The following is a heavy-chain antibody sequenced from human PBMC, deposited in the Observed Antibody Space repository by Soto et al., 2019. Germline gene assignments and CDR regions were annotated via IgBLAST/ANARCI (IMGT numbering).Heavy chain of an antibody. CDR2: IKSKTDGGTT. J-gene: IGHJ3*02. CDR1: GFTFSNAW. V-gene: IGHV3-15*07. Sequence: GGSLRLSCAASGFTFSNAWMNWVRQAPGKGLEWVGRIKSKTDGGTTDYAAPVKGRFTISRDDSKNTLYLQMNSLKTEDTAVYYCTTDVITGTMAWGGSPDAFDIWGQGTMVTVSS. CDR3: TTDVITGTMAWGGSPDAFDI. D-gene: IGHD1-20*01.